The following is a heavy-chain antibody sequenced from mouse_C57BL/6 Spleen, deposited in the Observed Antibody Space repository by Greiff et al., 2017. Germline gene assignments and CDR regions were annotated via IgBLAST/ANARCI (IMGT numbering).Heavy chain of an antibody. CDR3: ARDKNFDY. CDR2: ISDGGSYT. V-gene: IGHV5-4*01. CDR1: GFTFSSYA. Sequence: EVQGVESGGGLVKPGGSLKLSCAASGFTFSSYAMSWVRQTPEKRLEWVATISDGGSYTYYPDNVKGRFTISRDNAKNNLYLQMSHLKSEDTAMYYCARDKNFDYWGQGTTRTVSS. J-gene: IGHJ2*01.